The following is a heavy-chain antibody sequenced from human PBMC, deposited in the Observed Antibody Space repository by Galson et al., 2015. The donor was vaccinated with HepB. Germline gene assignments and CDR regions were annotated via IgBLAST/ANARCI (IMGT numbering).Heavy chain of an antibody. CDR2: INTNTGNP. CDR1: GYIFNNYS. CDR3: ARTPYYGSGSYLNAWFDP. V-gene: IGHV7-4-1*02. J-gene: IGHJ5*02. Sequence: SVKVSCKASGYIFNNYSMNWVRQAPGQGLEWMGWINTNTGNPTYAQGFTGRFVFSLDTSVSTAYLQISSLKAEDTAVYYCARTPYYGSGSYLNAWFDPWGQGTLVTVSS. D-gene: IGHD3-10*01.